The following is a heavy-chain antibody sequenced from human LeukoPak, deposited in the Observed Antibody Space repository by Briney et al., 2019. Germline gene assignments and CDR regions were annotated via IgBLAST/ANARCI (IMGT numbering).Heavy chain of an antibody. CDR1: GGTFSSYA. J-gene: IGHJ6*02. V-gene: IGHV1-2*06. CDR2: INPNSGGT. CDR3: ARDRIILPASSYGVDV. Sequence: ASVKVSCKASGGTFSSYAISWVRQAPGQGLEWMGRINPNSGGTNSAQKFQGRVTMTRYTSISTAYMELNRLRSDDTAVYYCARDRIILPASSYGVDVWGQGTTVTVSS. D-gene: IGHD2-2*01.